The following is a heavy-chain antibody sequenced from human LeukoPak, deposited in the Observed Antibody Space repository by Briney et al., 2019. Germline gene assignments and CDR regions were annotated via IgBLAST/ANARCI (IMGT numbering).Heavy chain of an antibody. CDR2: IYYSGST. CDR1: GGSISSSSYY. CDR3: ARKGRLRAVAGTGVDY. J-gene: IGHJ4*02. D-gene: IGHD6-19*01. V-gene: IGHV4-39*01. Sequence: PSETLSLTCTVPGGSISSSSYYWGWIRQPPGKGLEWIVSIYYSGSTYYNPSLKSRVTISVDTSKNQFSLKLSSVTAADTAVYYCARKGRLRAVAGTGVDYWGQGTLVTVSS.